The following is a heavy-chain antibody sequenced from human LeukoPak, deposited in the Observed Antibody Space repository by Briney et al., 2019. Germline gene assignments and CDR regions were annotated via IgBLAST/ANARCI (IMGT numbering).Heavy chain of an antibody. J-gene: IGHJ4*02. D-gene: IGHD6-19*01. CDR2: VYYTRNT. V-gene: IGHV4-39*02. CDR3: ASSTSGWYNGNDY. CDR1: GGSISSKSYY. Sequence: SETLSLTCTVSGGSISSKSYYWGWIRQPPGKGLEWIGSVYYTRNTYYNPSLKSRVTISLDTSKNHFSLNLSSVTAAGTAVYFCASSTSGWYNGNDYWGQGTLVTVSS.